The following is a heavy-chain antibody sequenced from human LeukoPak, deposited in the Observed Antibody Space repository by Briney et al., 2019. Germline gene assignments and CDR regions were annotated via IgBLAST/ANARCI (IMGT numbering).Heavy chain of an antibody. J-gene: IGHJ4*02. Sequence: PSETLFLTCAVYGGSFSGYYWSWIRQPPGKGLEWIGEINHSGSTNYNPSLKSRVTISVDTSKNQFSLKLSSVTAADTAVYYCARGLGDIVVVPAAIDYFDYWGQGTLVTVSS. CDR1: GGSFSGYY. V-gene: IGHV4-34*01. CDR2: INHSGST. CDR3: ARGLGDIVVVPAAIDYFDY. D-gene: IGHD2-2*02.